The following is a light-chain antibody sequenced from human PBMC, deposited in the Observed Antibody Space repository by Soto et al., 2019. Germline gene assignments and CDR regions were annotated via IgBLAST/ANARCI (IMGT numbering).Light chain of an antibody. Sequence: IQMTQSPSSVSASVGDRVTFTCRAAEDIADWLAWYQQKPGTAPQLLISKASNLETGVPSRFSGSGSGTYFTLTINSLQPEDFVTYYCQQASSFPWTFGQGTKVE. CDR2: KAS. J-gene: IGKJ1*01. V-gene: IGKV1-12*01. CDR1: EDIADW. CDR3: QQASSFPWT.